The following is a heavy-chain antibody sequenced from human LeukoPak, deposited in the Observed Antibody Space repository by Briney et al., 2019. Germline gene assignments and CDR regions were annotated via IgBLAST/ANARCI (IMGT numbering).Heavy chain of an antibody. Sequence: GRSLRLSCAASGFIFSNYAMHWVRQAPGKGLEWVAVISYDGTNKYYADSVKGRFTISRDNSKNTLYLQMNSLRAEDTAVYYCARVVIAVENWGQGTLVTVSS. V-gene: IGHV3-30*04. D-gene: IGHD6-19*01. CDR1: GFIFSNYA. J-gene: IGHJ4*02. CDR3: ARVVIAVEN. CDR2: ISYDGTNK.